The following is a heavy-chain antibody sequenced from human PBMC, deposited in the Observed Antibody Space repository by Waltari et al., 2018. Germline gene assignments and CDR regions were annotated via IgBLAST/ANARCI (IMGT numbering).Heavy chain of an antibody. CDR2: IYPGDAET. CDR3: ARQYVGVWSDPIHYFDY. D-gene: IGHD1-1*01. V-gene: IGHV5-51*01. J-gene: IGHJ4*02. Sequence: EVQLVQSGAEVKKPGESLKISCKGSGYSFTSYWIGWVRQLPGKGLEWMGIIYPGDAETRYSPSCHGQVNISADKSISTAYRQWSSLKASDTAMDYCARQYVGVWSDPIHYFDYWGQGTLVTVSS. CDR1: GYSFTSYW.